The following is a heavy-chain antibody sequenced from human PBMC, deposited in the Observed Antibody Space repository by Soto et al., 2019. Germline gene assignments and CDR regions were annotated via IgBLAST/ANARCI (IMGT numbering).Heavy chain of an antibody. CDR1: GFTFSSYW. J-gene: IGHJ4*02. CDR2: INSDGSIT. D-gene: IGHD3-3*01. V-gene: IGHV3-74*01. Sequence: GGSLRLSCAASGFTFSSYWMHWVRQAPGKGLVWVSRINSDGSITNYADSVKGRFTISRDNAKNTLYLQMNSLRAEDTAVYYCARSEGNFWSGIDYWGQGTLVTVSS. CDR3: ARSEGNFWSGIDY.